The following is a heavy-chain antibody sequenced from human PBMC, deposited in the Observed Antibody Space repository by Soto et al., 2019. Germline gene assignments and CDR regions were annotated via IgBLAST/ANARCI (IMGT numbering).Heavy chain of an antibody. Sequence: QVPLQESGPGLVKPSGTLSLTCAVSGGSISSSNWWSWVRQPPGKGLEWIGEIYHSGSTNYNPSLKSRVTISVDKPKNQFSLKLSSVTAADTAVYYCARVSGSYYYGMDVWGQGTTVTVSS. CDR2: IYHSGST. J-gene: IGHJ6*02. D-gene: IGHD1-26*01. V-gene: IGHV4-4*02. CDR3: ARVSGSYYYGMDV. CDR1: GGSISSSNW.